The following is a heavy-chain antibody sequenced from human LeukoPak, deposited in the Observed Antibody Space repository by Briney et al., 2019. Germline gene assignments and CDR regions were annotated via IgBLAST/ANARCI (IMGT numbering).Heavy chain of an antibody. CDR1: GFTFSNAW. CDR2: IKSKTGGGTT. V-gene: IGHV3-15*07. CDR3: TPNLFDY. J-gene: IGHJ4*02. Sequence: GGSLRLSCAASGFTFSNAWMNWVRQAPGKGLEWVGRIKSKTGGGTTDYAAPVKGRFTISRDDSKNTLYLQMNSLKTEDTAVYYCTPNLFDYWGQGTLVTVSS.